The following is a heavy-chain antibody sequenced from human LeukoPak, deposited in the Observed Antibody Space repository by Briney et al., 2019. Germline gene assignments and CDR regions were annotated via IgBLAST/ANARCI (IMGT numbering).Heavy chain of an antibody. D-gene: IGHD3-16*01. CDR3: AKGGGNWYSDL. CDR2: ISGSGGST. CDR1: GFTFSSYA. Sequence: GGSLRLSCAASGFTFSSYAVSWVRQAPGKGLEWVSSISGSGGSTYYADSVKGRFTISRDNSKNTLYLQVNSLRAEDTAVYYGAKGGGNWYSDLWGRGALGTVSS. J-gene: IGHJ2*01. V-gene: IGHV3-23*01.